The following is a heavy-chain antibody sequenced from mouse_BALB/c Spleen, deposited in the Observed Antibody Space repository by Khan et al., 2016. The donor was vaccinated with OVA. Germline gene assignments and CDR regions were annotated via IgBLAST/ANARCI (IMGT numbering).Heavy chain of an antibody. CDR1: GFSLTSYG. D-gene: IGHD2-14*01. Sequence: QVQLKESGPGLVAPSQSLSITCTVSGFSLTSYGVSWVRQPPGKGLEWLGVIWGDGNTNYHSTLISRLSISKDDSKSQVFLKLNSLQTDDTATYYWDKQNQGTLDAVDYWGQGTSVTVSS. V-gene: IGHV2-3*01. CDR3: DKQNQGTLDAVDY. CDR2: IWGDGNT. J-gene: IGHJ4*01.